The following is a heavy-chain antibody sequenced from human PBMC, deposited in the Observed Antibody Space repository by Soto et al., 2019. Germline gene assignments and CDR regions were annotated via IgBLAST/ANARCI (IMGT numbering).Heavy chain of an antibody. Sequence: GGSLRLSCAASGFTFSSYGMHWVRQAPGKGLEWVAVIWYDGSNKYYADSVKGRFTISRDNSKNTLYLQMNSLRAEDTAVYYCARDEVDTAMVTVIDYWGQGTLVTVSS. CDR3: ARDEVDTAMVTVIDY. CDR2: IWYDGSNK. D-gene: IGHD5-18*01. CDR1: GFTFSSYG. J-gene: IGHJ4*02. V-gene: IGHV3-33*01.